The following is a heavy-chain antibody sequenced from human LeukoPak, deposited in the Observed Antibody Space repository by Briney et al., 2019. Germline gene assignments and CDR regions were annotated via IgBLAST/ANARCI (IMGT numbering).Heavy chain of an antibody. D-gene: IGHD6-13*01. CDR3: AKVSGSSWPFDY. CDR2: IRYDGSNK. CDR1: GFTFRSYG. Sequence: GGSLRLSCAASGFTFRSYGMHWVRQAPGKGLEWVTFIRYDGSNKYYADSVKGRFTISRDNSKNTLYLQMNSLRPGDTAVYYCAKVSGSSWPFDYWGQGTLVTVSS. V-gene: IGHV3-30*02. J-gene: IGHJ4*02.